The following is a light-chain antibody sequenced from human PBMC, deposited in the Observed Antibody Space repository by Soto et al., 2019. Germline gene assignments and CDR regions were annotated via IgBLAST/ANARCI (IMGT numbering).Light chain of an antibody. Sequence: EIVLTQSPGTLSLSPGERATISCRASQSVSSSYLAWYQQKPGQAPKLLIYGASSRATGIPDRFSGSGSGTDFTLTISRLEPEDFAVYYCQQYGSSPGTFGGGTRLEIK. CDR2: GAS. CDR1: QSVSSSY. V-gene: IGKV3-20*01. J-gene: IGKJ5*01. CDR3: QQYGSSPGT.